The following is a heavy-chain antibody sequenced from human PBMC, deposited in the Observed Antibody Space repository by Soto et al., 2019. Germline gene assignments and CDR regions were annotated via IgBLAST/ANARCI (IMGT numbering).Heavy chain of an antibody. CDR1: GGSFSGYY. J-gene: IGHJ4*02. Sequence: QVQLQQWGAGLLKPSETLSLTCAVYGGSFSGYYWSWIRQPPGKGLEWIGEINHSGSTNYNPSLNSRVTISVDTSKIQFSLKLSSVTAADTAVYYCARAPSPVVPAPDYWGQGTLVTVSS. CDR3: ARAPSPVVPAPDY. CDR2: INHSGST. V-gene: IGHV4-34*01. D-gene: IGHD2-2*01.